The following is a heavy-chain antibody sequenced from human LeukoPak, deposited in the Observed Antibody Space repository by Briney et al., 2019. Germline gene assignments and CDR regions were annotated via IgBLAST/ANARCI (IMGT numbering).Heavy chain of an antibody. CDR1: GGSVSSYC. CDR2: VYHTGNT. D-gene: IGHD2-15*01. Sequence: PSETLSLTCTVSGGSVSSYCWSWIRQPPGKGLEWIGHVYHTGNTNYNPSLKSRVTISADTSKNELSLKLSSVTAADTAVYYCARGSYCSGGSCMFDYWGQGTLVTVSS. J-gene: IGHJ4*02. CDR3: ARGSYCSGGSCMFDY. V-gene: IGHV4-59*02.